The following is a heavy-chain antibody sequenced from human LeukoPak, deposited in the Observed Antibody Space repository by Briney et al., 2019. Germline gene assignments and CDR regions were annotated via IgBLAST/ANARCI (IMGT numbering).Heavy chain of an antibody. CDR1: GFTFSNAW. D-gene: IGHD2-15*01. Sequence: GGSLRLSCATSGFTFSNAWMNWVRQAPGKGLEWVSAISNNGGYTYYADSVQGRFTISRDNSKSTLCLQMNSLRAEDTAVYYCAKQLGYCSDGSCYFPYWGQGTLVTVPS. CDR2: ISNNGGYT. J-gene: IGHJ4*02. V-gene: IGHV3-23*01. CDR3: AKQLGYCSDGSCYFPY.